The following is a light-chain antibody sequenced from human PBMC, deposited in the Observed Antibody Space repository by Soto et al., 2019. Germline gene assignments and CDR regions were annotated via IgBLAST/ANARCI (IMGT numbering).Light chain of an antibody. Sequence: QYALTQPPSASGSPGQSVTISCTGTSSDVGAYKYVSWYQQYPGKAPKLMIYEISKRPSGVPDRFSGSKSGNTASLTVSGLQAEDEADYYGTSYVGSNIWVFGGGTKLTVL. V-gene: IGLV2-8*01. CDR2: EIS. CDR1: SSDVGAYKY. J-gene: IGLJ3*02. CDR3: TSYVGSNIWV.